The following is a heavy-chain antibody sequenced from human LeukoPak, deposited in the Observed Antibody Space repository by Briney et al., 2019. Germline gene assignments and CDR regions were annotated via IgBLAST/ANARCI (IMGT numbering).Heavy chain of an antibody. D-gene: IGHD2-21*02. Sequence: GGSLRLSCAASGFTFSSYDMHWVRQATGKGLDWVSAIGTAGDTYYPGSVKGRFTISRENAKNSLYLQMNSLRAGDTAVYYCARDRGDYGRGAFDIRGQGTMVTVSS. CDR3: ARDRGDYGRGAFDI. CDR1: GFTFSSYD. CDR2: IGTAGDT. J-gene: IGHJ3*02. V-gene: IGHV3-13*01.